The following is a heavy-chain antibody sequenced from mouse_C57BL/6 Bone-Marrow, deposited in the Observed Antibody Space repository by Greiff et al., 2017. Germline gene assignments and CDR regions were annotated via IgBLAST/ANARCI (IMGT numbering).Heavy chain of an antibody. CDR1: YTFS. Sequence: VQLQESGPELARPWASVKISCQAFYTFSRRVHLAIRDTNYGLQWVKQRPGQGLEWIGAIYPGNGDTSYNQKFKGKATLTAEKSSSTAYMQLSSLTSEDSAVYYCAWMDYYYAMDYWGQGTSVTVSS. J-gene: IGHJ4*01. V-gene: IGHV1-87*01. CDR3: SEDSAVYYCAWMDYYYAMDY. CDR2: GQGLEWIG. D-gene: IGHD2-4*01.